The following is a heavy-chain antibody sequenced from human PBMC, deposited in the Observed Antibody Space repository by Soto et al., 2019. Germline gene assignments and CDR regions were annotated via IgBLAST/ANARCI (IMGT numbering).Heavy chain of an antibody. D-gene: IGHD6-6*01. J-gene: IGHJ6*02. V-gene: IGHV3-23*01. Sequence: ESGGGLVQPGGSLRLSCAASGFTFSRYAMTWVRQAPGKGLEWVSAISGSGGTTYHADSVKRRFTISRDDSKNTLYLQMNSLRAEDAAVYYCAKLPYSSSSYYYYGMDVWGQGTTVTVSS. CDR2: ISGSGGTT. CDR3: AKLPYSSSSYYYYGMDV. CDR1: GFTFSRYA.